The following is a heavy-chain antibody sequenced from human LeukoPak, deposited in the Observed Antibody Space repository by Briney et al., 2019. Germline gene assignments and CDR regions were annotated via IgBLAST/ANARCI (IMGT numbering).Heavy chain of an antibody. V-gene: IGHV1-69*05. CDR1: GGTFSSYA. CDR3: ARDLSYCSSTSCSHSAIDY. Sequence: ASVKVSCKASGGTFSSYAISWVRQAPGQGLEWMGGIIPIFGTANYAQKFQGRVTMTRDTSTSTVYMELSSLRSEDTAVYYCARDLSYCSSTSCSHSAIDYWGQGTLVTVSS. D-gene: IGHD2-2*01. J-gene: IGHJ4*02. CDR2: IIPIFGTA.